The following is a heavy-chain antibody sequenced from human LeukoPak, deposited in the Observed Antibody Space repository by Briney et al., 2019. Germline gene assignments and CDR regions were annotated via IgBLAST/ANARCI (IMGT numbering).Heavy chain of an antibody. CDR2: IGSSGSYI. D-gene: IGHD1-26*01. J-gene: IGHJ6*03. CDR1: GFTFSSYH. Sequence: PGGSLRLSCEVSGFTFSSYHMNWVRQAPGKGLEWVSSIGSSGSYIYYADSLTGRFTISRDNAKNSLYLQMNSLRAEDTAMYYCARDPYSGGYGDYYYYYMDLWGQGTTVTISS. V-gene: IGHV3-21*01. CDR3: ARDPYSGGYGDYYYYYMDL.